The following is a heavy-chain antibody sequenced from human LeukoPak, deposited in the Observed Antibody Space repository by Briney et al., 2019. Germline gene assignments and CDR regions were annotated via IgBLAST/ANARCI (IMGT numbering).Heavy chain of an antibody. V-gene: IGHV4-4*07. CDR2: IYTSGST. J-gene: IGHJ6*02. D-gene: IGHD2-21*01. CDR1: GGSISSYY. CDR3: AREIVRGHYYYGMDV. Sequence: SETLSLTCTVSGGSISSYYWSWIRQPAGKGLEWIGRIYTSGSTNYNPSLKSLVSMSVDTSKNQFSLKLSSVTAADTAVYYCAREIVRGHYYYGMDVWGQGTTVTVSS.